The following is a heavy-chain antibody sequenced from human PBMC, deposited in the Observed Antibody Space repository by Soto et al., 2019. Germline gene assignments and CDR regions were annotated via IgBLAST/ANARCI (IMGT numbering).Heavy chain of an antibody. Sequence: NPLETLALTCAVYGGCFSGHSWTWIRQSPGKGLEWIGDINHSGRVNYSPSLKSRVTIPLDTSKNQFSLTLSAVTAADTAMYYCSTRAYDTNGYYRFDPWGQGTLVTVSS. J-gene: IGHJ5*01. V-gene: IGHV4-34*01. CDR1: GGCFSGHS. CDR2: INHSGRV. D-gene: IGHD3-22*01. CDR3: STRAYDTNGYYRFDP.